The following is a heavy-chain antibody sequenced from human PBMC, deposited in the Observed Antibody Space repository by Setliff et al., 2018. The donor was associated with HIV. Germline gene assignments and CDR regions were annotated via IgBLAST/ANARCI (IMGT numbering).Heavy chain of an antibody. CDR3: ARGGTMVRGLDS. V-gene: IGHV4-39*01. J-gene: IGHJ4*02. Sequence: SETLSLTCTVSGGSISSSTYYWGWIRQPPGKGLEWIGNIYYSGSSYYNPSLRSRVTIPADTSKNQFSLKLKSVAAADTAVYYCARGGTMVRGLDSWGQGTLVTVSS. D-gene: IGHD3-10*01. CDR2: IYYSGSS. CDR1: GGSISSSTYY.